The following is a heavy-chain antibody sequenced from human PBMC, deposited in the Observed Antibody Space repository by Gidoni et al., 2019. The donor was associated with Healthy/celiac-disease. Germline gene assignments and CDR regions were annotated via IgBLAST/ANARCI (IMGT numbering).Heavy chain of an antibody. V-gene: IGHV4-61*02. Sequence: QVQLQESGPGMLTPSQTLSLTCTVSGGSSSSGSYYWCWIRQPAGKGLEWIGRIYTSGSTNYNPALKSRVTISEDTSKNQFSLKLSSVTAADTAVYYCARFSSNFYYFDYWGQGTLVTVSS. D-gene: IGHD7-27*01. CDR2: IYTSGST. J-gene: IGHJ4*02. CDR3: ARFSSNFYYFDY. CDR1: GGSSSSGSYY.